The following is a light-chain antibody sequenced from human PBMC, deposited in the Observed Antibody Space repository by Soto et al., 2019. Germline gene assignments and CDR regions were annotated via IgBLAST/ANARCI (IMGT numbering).Light chain of an antibody. V-gene: IGKV3-11*01. CDR2: NAS. J-gene: IGKJ4*01. CDR3: QHYNNWLGT. Sequence: EIVLTQSPATLSLSPGERAILSCRASQSVSTFLAWFQQKPGQPPRLLIYNASNRTTGIPARFSGSGSGTDFTLTISSLEPEDFAVYYCQHYNNWLGTFGGGTKVEIK. CDR1: QSVSTF.